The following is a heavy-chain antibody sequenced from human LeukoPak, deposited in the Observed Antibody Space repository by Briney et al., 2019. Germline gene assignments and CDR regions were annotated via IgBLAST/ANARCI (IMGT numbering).Heavy chain of an antibody. J-gene: IGHJ4*02. V-gene: IGHV1-18*01. CDR2: ISAYNGNT. D-gene: IGHD3-3*01. CDR1: GYTFTSYG. CDR3: ARDLYDFWSGREPYYFDY. Sequence: ASVKVSCTASGYTFTSYGISWVRQAPGQGLEWMGWISAYNGNTNYAQKLQGRVTMTTDTSTSTAYMELRSLRSDDTAVYYCARDLYDFWSGREPYYFDYWGQGTLVTVSS.